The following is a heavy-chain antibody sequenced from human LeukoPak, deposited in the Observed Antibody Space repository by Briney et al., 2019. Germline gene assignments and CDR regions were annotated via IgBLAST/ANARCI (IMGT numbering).Heavy chain of an antibody. J-gene: IGHJ6*04. CDR3: ARARGVYCSGGSCRAYYYYGMDV. V-gene: IGHV3-21*01. D-gene: IGHD2-15*01. CDR2: ISRSSSYI. Sequence: PGGSLTLSCAASGFTFSSYCMNWVRQAPGKGLEWVSSISRSSSYIYYADSVKGRFTIPRDNAKNSLYLQMNSLRAEDTAVYYCARARGVYCSGGSCRAYYYYGMDVWGKGTTVTVSS. CDR1: GFTFSSYC.